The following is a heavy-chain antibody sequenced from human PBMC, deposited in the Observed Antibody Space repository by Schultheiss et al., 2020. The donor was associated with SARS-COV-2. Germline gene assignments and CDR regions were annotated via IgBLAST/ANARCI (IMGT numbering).Heavy chain of an antibody. J-gene: IGHJ3*02. Sequence: SETLSLTCNVFSGSVSSRSYYWGWIRQPPGKGLEWIGTIFYGGNTYYNPSLKSRVTISVDTSKNQFSLTLSSVTAADTAVYYCARLGAVDYYYDDSGQGAFDIWGQGTMVTVS. CDR3: ARLGAVDYYYDDSGQGAFDI. CDR2: IFYGGNT. V-gene: IGHV4-39*01. D-gene: IGHD3-22*01. CDR1: SGSVSSRSYY.